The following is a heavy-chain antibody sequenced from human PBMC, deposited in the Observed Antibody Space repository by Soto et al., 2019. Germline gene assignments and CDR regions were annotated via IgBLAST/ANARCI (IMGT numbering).Heavy chain of an antibody. CDR3: ARACSRPDGEGRKRSRPAAPSYYYYMDV. CDR1: GYTFTSYD. J-gene: IGHJ6*03. D-gene: IGHD2-2*01. Sequence: ASVKVSCKASGYTFTSYDINWVRQATGQGLEWMGWMNPNSGNTGYAQKFQGRVIMTRNTSISTAYMELSSLRSEETAVYYCARACSRPDGEGRKRSRPAAPSYYYYMDVWGKGTTVTVSS. V-gene: IGHV1-8*01. CDR2: MNPNSGNT.